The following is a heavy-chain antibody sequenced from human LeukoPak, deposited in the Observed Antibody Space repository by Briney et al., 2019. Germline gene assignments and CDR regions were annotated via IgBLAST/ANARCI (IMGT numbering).Heavy chain of an antibody. CDR2: IYHSGST. CDR1: GASISSSNW. J-gene: IGHJ4*02. V-gene: IGHV4-4*02. Sequence: SGTLSLTCAVSGASISSSNWWSWVRQPPGKGLEWIGEIYHSGSTNYNPSLKSRVTLSVEKSKNQFSLNLSSVTAADTAVYFCARDYCRSISCYSALDNWGQGTPVTVSS. CDR3: ARDYCRSISCYSALDN. D-gene: IGHD2-2*01.